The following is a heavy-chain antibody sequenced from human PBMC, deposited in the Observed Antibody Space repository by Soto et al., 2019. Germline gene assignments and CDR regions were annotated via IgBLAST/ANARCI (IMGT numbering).Heavy chain of an antibody. CDR3: AIVRVADSPLDH. Sequence: QVQLVESGGGVVQPGRSLRLSCAGSGFIFSNYGMHWVRQAPGKGLEWVAFISYDGSDILYADSVKGRFTISRDNSKSTLFLHRNRPRAEDTAVYFCAIVRVADSPLDHWGQGSLVTVSS. CDR2: ISYDGSDI. V-gene: IGHV3-30*03. J-gene: IGHJ4*02. CDR1: GFIFSNYG. D-gene: IGHD3-10*02.